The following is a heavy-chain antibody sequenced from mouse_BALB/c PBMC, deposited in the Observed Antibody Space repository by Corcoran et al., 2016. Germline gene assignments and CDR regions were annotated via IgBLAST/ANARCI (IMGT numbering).Heavy chain of an antibody. Sequence: QVQLQQSGAELARPGASVKLSCKASGYTFTDYYINWVKQRTGQGLEWIGEIYPGSGNTYYNEKFKGKATLTADKSSSTAYMQLSSLTSEYSAVYFCATYDGYLYYAMDYWGQGTSVTVSS. CDR2: IYPGSGNT. CDR1: GYTFTDYY. D-gene: IGHD2-3*01. CDR3: ATYDGYLYYAMDY. V-gene: IGHV1-77*01. J-gene: IGHJ4*01.